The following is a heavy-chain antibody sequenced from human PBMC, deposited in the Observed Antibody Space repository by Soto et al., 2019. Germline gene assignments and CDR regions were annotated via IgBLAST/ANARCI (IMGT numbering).Heavy chain of an antibody. V-gene: IGHV3-21*01. J-gene: IGHJ4*02. CDR1: GFTFSSYS. CDR3: ARGLYYYDSSGYYGN. CDR2: ISSSSSYI. Sequence: PGGSLRLSCAASGFTFSSYSMSWVRQAPGKGLEWVSSISSSSSYICYADSVKGRFTISRDNAKNSLYLQMNSLRAEDTAVYYCARGLYYYDSSGYYGNWGQGTLVTVS. D-gene: IGHD3-22*01.